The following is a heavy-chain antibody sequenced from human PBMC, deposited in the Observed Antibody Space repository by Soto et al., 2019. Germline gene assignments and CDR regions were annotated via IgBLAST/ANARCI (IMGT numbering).Heavy chain of an antibody. CDR1: GYSFSNFY. V-gene: IGHV1-46*01. CDR3: ARGAVVVPNGLIAGMDV. D-gene: IGHD2-15*01. CDR2: IDPSSGTT. Sequence: ASVRVSCKPSGYSFSNFYVHWVRQAPGQGLEWMGIIDPSSGTTSYTQKFQERVTMTRDTSMSTVYMELSRLRSEDTAVYYCARGAVVVPNGLIAGMDVWGLGTTVTVSS. J-gene: IGHJ6*02.